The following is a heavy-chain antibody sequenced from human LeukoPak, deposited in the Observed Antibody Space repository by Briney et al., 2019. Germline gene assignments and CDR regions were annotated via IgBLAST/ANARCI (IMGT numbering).Heavy chain of an antibody. J-gene: IGHJ4*02. D-gene: IGHD3-9*01. CDR1: GFTVSSYA. V-gene: IGHV3-30-3*01. CDR2: ISYDGSNK. Sequence: GGSLRLSCAASGFTVSSYAMHWVRQAPGKGLEWVAVISYDGSNKYYADSVKGRFTISRDNSKNTLYLQMNSLRAEDTAVYYCAREEGGYFDWLLHEDDFDYWGQGTLVTVSS. CDR3: AREEGGYFDWLLHEDDFDY.